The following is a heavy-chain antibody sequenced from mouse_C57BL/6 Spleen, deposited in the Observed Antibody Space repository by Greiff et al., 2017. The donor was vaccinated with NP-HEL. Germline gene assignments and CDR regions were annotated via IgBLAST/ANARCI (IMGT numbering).Heavy chain of an antibody. V-gene: IGHV1-52*01. CDR2: IDPSDSET. D-gene: IGHD2-12*01. J-gene: IGHJ1*03. Sequence: VQLQQPGAELVRPGSSVKLSCKASGYTFTSYWMHWVKQRPIQGLEWIGNIDPSDSETHYNQKFKDKATLTVDKSSSTAYMQLSSLTSEDSAVYYCARSAYDRYFDVWGTGTTVTVSS. CDR1: GYTFTSYW. CDR3: ARSAYDRYFDV.